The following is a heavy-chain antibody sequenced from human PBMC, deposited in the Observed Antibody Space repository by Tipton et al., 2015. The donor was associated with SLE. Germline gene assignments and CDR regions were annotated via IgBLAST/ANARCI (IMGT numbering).Heavy chain of an antibody. CDR3: ARGGVGGYDYFDH. J-gene: IGHJ4*02. V-gene: IGHV4-31*03. CDR2: MSYSGST. CDR1: GDSINTINYY. Sequence: TLSLTCTVSGDSINTINYYWTWIRQHPGKGLEWIGHMSYSGSTYYNPSLKSRITISVDTSKNHFSLKLSSVTAADTAVYYCARGGVGGYDYFDHWGQGTLVTVSS. D-gene: IGHD5-12*01.